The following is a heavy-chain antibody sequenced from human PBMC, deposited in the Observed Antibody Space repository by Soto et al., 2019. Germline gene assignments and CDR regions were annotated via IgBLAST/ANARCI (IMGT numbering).Heavy chain of an antibody. D-gene: IGHD6-19*01. CDR3: ARGYSSGWTNWFDP. Sequence: PSETLSLTCTVCGGSISSSSYYWGWIRQPPGKGLEWIGSIYYSGSTYYNPSLKSRVTISVDTSKNQFSLKLSSVTAADTAVYYCARGYSSGWTNWFDPWGQGTLVTVSS. J-gene: IGHJ5*02. CDR2: IYYSGST. CDR1: GGSISSSSYY. V-gene: IGHV4-39*01.